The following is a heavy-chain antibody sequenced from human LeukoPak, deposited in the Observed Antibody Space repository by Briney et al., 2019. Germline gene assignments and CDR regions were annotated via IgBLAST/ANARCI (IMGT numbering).Heavy chain of an antibody. CDR2: ISYDGSNK. CDR1: GFTFSSYA. V-gene: IGHV3-30*03. J-gene: IGHJ6*03. CDR3: AREGWYYYYYYMDV. Sequence: QPGGSLRLSCAASGFTFSSYAMHWVRQAPGKGLEWVALISYDGSNKYYADSVKGRFTISRDNSKNTLYLQMNSLRAEDTAVYYCAREGWYYYYYYMDVWGKGTTVTVSS. D-gene: IGHD6-19*01.